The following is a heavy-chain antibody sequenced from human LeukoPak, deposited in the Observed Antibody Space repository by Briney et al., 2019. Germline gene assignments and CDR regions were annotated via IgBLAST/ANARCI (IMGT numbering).Heavy chain of an antibody. CDR2: ISWNSGSI. D-gene: IGHD3-10*01. Sequence: GGSLRLSCAASGFTFSSYAMSWVRQPPGKGLEWVSGISWNSGSIGYADSVKGRFTISRDNAKNSLYLQMNSLRAEDTALYYCAKDQDYYGSGTNFDYWGQGTLVTVSS. J-gene: IGHJ4*02. V-gene: IGHV3-9*01. CDR3: AKDQDYYGSGTNFDY. CDR1: GFTFSSYA.